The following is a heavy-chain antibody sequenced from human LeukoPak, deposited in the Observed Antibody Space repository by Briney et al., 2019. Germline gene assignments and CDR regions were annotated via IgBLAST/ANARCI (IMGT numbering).Heavy chain of an antibody. V-gene: IGHV3-23*01. Sequence: GGSLRLSCAASGFTFSSYAMSWVRQAPGKGLEWVSAISGSGGSTYYADSVKGRFTISRDNAKNSLYLQMNSLRAEDTAVYYCARGTYISGWYPDYWGQGTRVTVSS. D-gene: IGHD6-19*01. CDR2: ISGSGGST. J-gene: IGHJ4*02. CDR3: ARGTYISGWYPDY. CDR1: GFTFSSYA.